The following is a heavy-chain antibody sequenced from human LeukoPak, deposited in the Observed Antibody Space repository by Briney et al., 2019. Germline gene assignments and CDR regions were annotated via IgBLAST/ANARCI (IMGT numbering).Heavy chain of an antibody. Sequence: GGSLRLSCATSGFTFSTSGIHWVRQAPGKGLEWVAVISFDGSNKCYADSVKGRFTISRDNPKNTLYLQMDSLRAEDTAVYYCAVGGDFDYWGQGTLVTVSS. J-gene: IGHJ4*02. CDR3: AVGGDFDY. CDR1: GFTFSTSG. D-gene: IGHD2-21*01. CDR2: ISFDGSNK. V-gene: IGHV3-30*03.